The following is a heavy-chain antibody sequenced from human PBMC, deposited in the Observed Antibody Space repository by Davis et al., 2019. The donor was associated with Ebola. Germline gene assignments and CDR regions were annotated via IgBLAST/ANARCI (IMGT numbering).Heavy chain of an antibody. CDR3: ARRVEMTTGGIYNWLHP. Sequence: PSETLSLTCTIYGQSFRDYFLRWIRQPPATGLECIGVIHHSGRTYFNPSLKSRFTISIDTSRNQFSLQLSSVTAAATALYYCARRVEMTTGGIYNWLHPWGQVTLVSVSS. D-gene: IGHD4-11*01. CDR2: IHHSGRT. V-gene: IGHV4-34*10. CDR1: GQSFRDYF. J-gene: IGHJ5*02.